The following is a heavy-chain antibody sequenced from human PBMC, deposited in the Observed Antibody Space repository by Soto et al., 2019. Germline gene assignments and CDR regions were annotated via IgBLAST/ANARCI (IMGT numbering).Heavy chain of an antibody. CDR3: ARGGSSDWQVAFDF. CDR1: GGSFSGYF. Sequence: PSETLSLTCAVYGGSFSGYFWNWIRQTPGKGLEWIGQVNHNGRNNYNPSLKSRVTISLDMSKNQISLKLTSVTAADTAVYYCARGGSSDWQVAFDFWGQGTMVTVSS. D-gene: IGHD6-19*01. J-gene: IGHJ3*01. V-gene: IGHV4-34*01. CDR2: VNHNGRN.